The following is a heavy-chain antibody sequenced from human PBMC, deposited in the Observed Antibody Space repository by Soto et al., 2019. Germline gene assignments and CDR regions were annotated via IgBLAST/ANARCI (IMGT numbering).Heavy chain of an antibody. J-gene: IGHJ4*02. CDR3: VTEGGSSSWYARRFDC. V-gene: IGHV1-69*01. CDR1: GGTFSSYA. Sequence: QVQLVQSGAEVKKPGSSVKVSCRASGGTFSSYAFTWVRQAPGQGLEWMGGVIPIFGEANYAQKFQGRVTITADESTTTAYMELISLRSDDTAVYYCVTEGGSSSWYARRFDCWGQGTLVTVSS. CDR2: VIPIFGEA. D-gene: IGHD6-13*01.